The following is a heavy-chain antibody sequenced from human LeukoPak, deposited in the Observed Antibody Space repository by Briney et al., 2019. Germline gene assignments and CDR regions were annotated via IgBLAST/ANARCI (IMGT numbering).Heavy chain of an antibody. J-gene: IGHJ4*02. Sequence: SETLSLTCTVSGGSISSSSYYWGWIRQPPGKGLEWIGCIYYSGSTYYNPSLKSRVTISVDTSKNQFSLKLSSVTAADTAVYYCARRYSSGWRYYFDYWGQGTLVTVSS. V-gene: IGHV4-39*01. CDR3: ARRYSSGWRYYFDY. D-gene: IGHD6-19*01. CDR2: IYYSGST. CDR1: GGSISSSSYY.